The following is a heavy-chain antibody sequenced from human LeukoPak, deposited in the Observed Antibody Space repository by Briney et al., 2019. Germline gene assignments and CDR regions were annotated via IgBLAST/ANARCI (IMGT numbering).Heavy chain of an antibody. J-gene: IGHJ4*02. Sequence: GGSLRLSCVASGFSFSSFAMTWVRQSPGKGLEWVSSINGRGDGPFYADSVRGRFTISRDNDKNTVDLQLNSLRDGDTAPYYCSKDSPLSLGRHPYYFDYWGLGTLVTVSS. V-gene: IGHV3-23*01. CDR1: GFSFSSFA. D-gene: IGHD3-16*02. CDR2: INGRGDGP. CDR3: SKDSPLSLGRHPYYFDY.